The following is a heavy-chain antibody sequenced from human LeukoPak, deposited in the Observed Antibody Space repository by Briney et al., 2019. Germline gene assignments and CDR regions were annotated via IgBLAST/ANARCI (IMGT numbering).Heavy chain of an antibody. V-gene: IGHV3-11*05. J-gene: IGHJ6*02. CDR1: GFRFSDYY. CDR3: VRATEGGAMDV. D-gene: IGHD2-21*02. Sequence: GGCLRLSCEASGFRFSDYYMTWIRQTPGRGLEWASYISNGGDSTSYADSLEGRFTISRDNAKNSLYLRMNSLRAEDTAMYYCVRATEGGAMDVWGQGTTVTVSS. CDR2: ISNGGDST.